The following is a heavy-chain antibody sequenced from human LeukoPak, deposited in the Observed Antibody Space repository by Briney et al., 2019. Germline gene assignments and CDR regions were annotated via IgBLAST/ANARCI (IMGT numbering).Heavy chain of an antibody. D-gene: IGHD2-2*01. Sequence: APVKVSCKASGYTFTGYYMHWVRQAPGQGLEWMGWINPNSGGTNYAQKFQGRVTMNRDTSISTAYMELSRLRSDDTAVYYCAFIGRYCSSTSCSFDYWGQGTLVTVSS. J-gene: IGHJ4*02. CDR2: INPNSGGT. CDR3: AFIGRYCSSTSCSFDY. V-gene: IGHV1-2*02. CDR1: GYTFTGYY.